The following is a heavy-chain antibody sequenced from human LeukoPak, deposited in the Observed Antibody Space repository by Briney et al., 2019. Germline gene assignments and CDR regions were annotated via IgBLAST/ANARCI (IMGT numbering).Heavy chain of an antibody. D-gene: IGHD3-3*01. CDR3: AKDPNPFYDFWSGYK. CDR2: IGGRDDRT. V-gene: IGHV3-23*01. J-gene: IGHJ4*02. Sequence: GGSLRLSCAASGFTFTGHTMTWLRQAPGKGLEWGSIIGGRDDRTYYADSVKGRFTISRDNSKHLLYLQMNSLRDEDTAVYYCAKDPNPFYDFWSGYKWGQGTLVTVSS. CDR1: GFTFTGHT.